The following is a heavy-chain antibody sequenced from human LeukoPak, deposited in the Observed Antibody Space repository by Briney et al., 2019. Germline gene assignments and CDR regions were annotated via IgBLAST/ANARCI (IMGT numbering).Heavy chain of an antibody. CDR3: ARDTLIAAAGSWSVSCYGMDV. J-gene: IGHJ6*02. V-gene: IGHV4-59*01. Sequence: SETLSLTCIVSGGSISSYYWSWVRQPPGKGLEWIGYIYYSGSTNYNPSLKSRVTISVDTSKNQFSLKLSSVTAADTAVYYCARDTLIAAAGSWSVSCYGMDVWGQGTTVTVSS. CDR1: GGSISSYY. D-gene: IGHD6-13*01. CDR2: IYYSGST.